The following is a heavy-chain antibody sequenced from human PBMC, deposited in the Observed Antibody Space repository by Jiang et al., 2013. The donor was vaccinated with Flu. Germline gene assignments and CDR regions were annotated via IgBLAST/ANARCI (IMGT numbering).Heavy chain of an antibody. CDR2: IIPILGIA. CDR3: ARTPPPYCSSTSCPSYYYYYMDV. J-gene: IGHJ6*03. D-gene: IGHD2-2*01. Sequence: SSVKVSCKASGGTFSSYTISWVRQAPGQGLEWMGRIIPILGIANYAQKFQGRVTITADKSTSTAYMELSSLRSEDTAVYYCARTPPPYCSSTSCPSYYYYYMDVWGKGTTVTVSS. CDR1: GGTFSSYT. V-gene: IGHV1-69*02.